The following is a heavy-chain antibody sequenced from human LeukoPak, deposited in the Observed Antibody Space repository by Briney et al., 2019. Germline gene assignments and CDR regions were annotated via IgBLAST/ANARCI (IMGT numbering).Heavy chain of an antibody. CDR2: MNPNSGNT. V-gene: IGHV1-8*01. CDR3: ARSAISGSYPLGY. J-gene: IGHJ4*02. Sequence: ASVTVSFKASDYTLTSYDIKWVRQATGQGLEWMGWMNPNSGNTGYAQKFQGRVTMTRNTSISTAYMELSSLRSEDTAVYYCARSAISGSYPLGYWGQGTLVTVSS. CDR1: DYTLTSYD. D-gene: IGHD1-26*01.